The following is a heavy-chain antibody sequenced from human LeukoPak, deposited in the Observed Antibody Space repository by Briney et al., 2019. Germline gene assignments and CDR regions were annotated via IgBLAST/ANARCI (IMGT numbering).Heavy chain of an antibody. Sequence: SETLSLTCTVSGGSISSFYWSWIRQPPGKGLEWIGYIYYSGSTNYNPSLKSRVTMSVDTSKNQFSLKLSSVTAADTAVYYCARGLPPFDPWGQGTLVTVSS. CDR2: IYYSGST. CDR1: GGSISSFY. CDR3: ARGLPPFDP. J-gene: IGHJ5*02. V-gene: IGHV4-59*12.